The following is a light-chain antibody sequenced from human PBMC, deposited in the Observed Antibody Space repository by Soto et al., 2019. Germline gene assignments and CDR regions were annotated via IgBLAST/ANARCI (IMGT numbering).Light chain of an antibody. J-gene: IGKJ1*01. CDR1: QSVSAGY. CDR2: ETS. Sequence: EIVLTQSPGTLSLSPGERATLSCRASQSVSAGYFAWYQQKPGQAPRLLIYETSSRTTGIPDRFSGSGSGTDFTLTISRLEPEDFAVYYCQQYGNSPTFGQGTKVEIK. CDR3: QQYGNSPT. V-gene: IGKV3-20*01.